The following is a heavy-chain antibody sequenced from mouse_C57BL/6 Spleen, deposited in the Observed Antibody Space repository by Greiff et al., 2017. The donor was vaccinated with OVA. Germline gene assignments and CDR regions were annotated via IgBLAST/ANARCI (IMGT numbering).Heavy chain of an antibody. V-gene: IGHV1-81*01. CDR2: IYPRSGNT. D-gene: IGHD2-1*01. CDR1: GYTFTSYG. CDR3: ARNPLLYYGNCGDYAMDY. Sequence: QVQLQQSGAELARPGASVKLSCKASGYTFTSYGISWVKQRTGQGLEWIGEIYPRSGNTYYNEKFKGKATLTADKSSSTAYMELRGLTSEDSAVYFCARNPLLYYGNCGDYAMDYWGQGTSVTVSS. J-gene: IGHJ4*01.